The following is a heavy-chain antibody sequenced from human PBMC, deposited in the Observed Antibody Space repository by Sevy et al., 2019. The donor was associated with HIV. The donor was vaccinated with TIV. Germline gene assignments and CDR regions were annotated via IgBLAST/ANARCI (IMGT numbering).Heavy chain of an antibody. CDR2: ISDDGSNE. Sequence: GGSLRLSCAASGFTFSTYGMHWVRQAPGKGLEWVAIISDDGSNEYYGNSVKGRFTISRDDAKNSLYLQMNSLRVEDTAMYYCASDYSWGQGTLVTVSS. V-gene: IGHV3-30*03. CDR1: GFTFSTYG. J-gene: IGHJ4*02. CDR3: ASDYS.